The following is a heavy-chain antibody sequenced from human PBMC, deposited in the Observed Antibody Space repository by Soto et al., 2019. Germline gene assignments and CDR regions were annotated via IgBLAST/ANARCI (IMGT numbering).Heavy chain of an antibody. CDR2: IIPLFGTT. D-gene: IGHD3-10*01. V-gene: IGHV1-69*01. Sequence: QVQVVQSGVEVRRPGSSVKVSCKASGDTFKNCVISWVRQAPGQGLEWMGGIIPLFGTTDFAQRFQGRLTITTDESTTTAYMELSRLRYEDTATYYCAAELGFGKLSVVWGQGTTVIVSS. CDR3: AAELGFGKLSVV. CDR1: GDTFKNCV. J-gene: IGHJ6*02.